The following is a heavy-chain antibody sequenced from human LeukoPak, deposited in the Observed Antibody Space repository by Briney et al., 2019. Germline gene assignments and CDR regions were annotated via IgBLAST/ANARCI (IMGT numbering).Heavy chain of an antibody. CDR2: ISSSGSNT. D-gene: IGHD3-22*01. V-gene: IGHV3-11*01. CDR1: GFTFSDNY. J-gene: IGHJ4*02. Sequence: GGSLRLSCAASGFTFSDNYMTWIRQAPGKGLEWVSGISSSGSNTYYADSVKGRFTISRDNAKKSLYVQMNSLRAEETSGYYCARADYYDGSTFDYRGQGTLVTVSS. CDR3: ARADYYDGSTFDY.